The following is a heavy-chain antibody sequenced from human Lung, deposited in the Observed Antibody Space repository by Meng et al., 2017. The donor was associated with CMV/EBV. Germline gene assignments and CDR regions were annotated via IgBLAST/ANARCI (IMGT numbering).Heavy chain of an antibody. J-gene: IGHJ4*02. Sequence: SGFTFSSFSMSWVRQAAGKGLEWVAEISHNGGHTYYADAVKGRFTVSRDNSKNTVSLQFHNLRVEDTALYYCAKEVKKVWTAYYFDSWGQGTLVTVSS. CDR1: GFTFSSFS. V-gene: IGHV3-23*01. CDR3: AKEVKKVWTAYYFDS. CDR2: ISHNGGHT. D-gene: IGHD2-21*01.